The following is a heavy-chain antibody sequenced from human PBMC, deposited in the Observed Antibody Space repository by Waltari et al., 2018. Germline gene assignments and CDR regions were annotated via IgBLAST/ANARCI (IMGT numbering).Heavy chain of an antibody. CDR2: MRGRGGST. Sequence: EVQLLESGGGLVQPGGSLRLSCAASGFTFSSYAMSWVRQAPGKGLEWVSAMRGRGGSTHYADSVKGRFTISRDNSKNTLYLQMNSLRAEDTAVYYCAKVPYYDFWSGYYSYGMDVWGQGTTVTVSS. V-gene: IGHV3-23*01. CDR1: GFTFSSYA. CDR3: AKVPYYDFWSGYYSYGMDV. D-gene: IGHD3-3*01. J-gene: IGHJ6*02.